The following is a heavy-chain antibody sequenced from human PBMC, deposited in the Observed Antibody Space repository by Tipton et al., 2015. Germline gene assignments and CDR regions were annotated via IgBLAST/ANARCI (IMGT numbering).Heavy chain of an antibody. V-gene: IGHV3-21*01. CDR1: GFTFSSYW. Sequence: SLRLSCAASGFTFSSYWMSWVRQAPGKGLEWVASIGTSGSYIYYADSVKGRFTISRDNAKSSLYLQMNSLRAEDSAIYYCARGRFGDLPYFDSWGQGTLVTVSS. J-gene: IGHJ4*02. CDR2: IGTSGSYI. D-gene: IGHD3-10*01. CDR3: ARGRFGDLPYFDS.